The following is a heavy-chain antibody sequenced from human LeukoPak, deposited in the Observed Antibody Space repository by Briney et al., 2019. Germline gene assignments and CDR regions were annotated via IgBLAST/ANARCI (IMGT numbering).Heavy chain of an antibody. CDR1: GFTFSSYA. D-gene: IGHD3-22*01. J-gene: IGHJ4*02. V-gene: IGHV3-30*04. Sequence: GGSLRLSCAASGFTFSSYAMHWVRQAPGKGLEWVAVISYDGSNKYYADSVKGRFTISRDNSKNTLYLQMNSLRAEDTAVYYCARDPYRNYYDSSGFDYWGQGTLVTVSS. CDR2: ISYDGSNK. CDR3: ARDPYRNYYDSSGFDY.